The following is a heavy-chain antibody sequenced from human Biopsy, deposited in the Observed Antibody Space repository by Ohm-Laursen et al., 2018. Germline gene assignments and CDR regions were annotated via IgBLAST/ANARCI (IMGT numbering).Heavy chain of an antibody. CDR1: GYTFTSYD. Sequence: ASVKVSCKASGYTFTSYDINWVRQATGQGLEWTGWMNPNSGNTDYAQKFQGRVTMTRNTSISTAYMELNSLRSEDTAVYYCARGSFWFGGNYYYYGMDVWGQGTTVTVSS. V-gene: IGHV1-8*01. CDR3: ARGSFWFGGNYYYYGMDV. J-gene: IGHJ6*02. D-gene: IGHD3-10*01. CDR2: MNPNSGNT.